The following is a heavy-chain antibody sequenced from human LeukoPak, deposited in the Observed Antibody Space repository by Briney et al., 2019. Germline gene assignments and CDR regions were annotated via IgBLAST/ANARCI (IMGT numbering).Heavy chain of an antibody. CDR3: AKHGYGDPPPQLDY. CDR1: GFTFSSYA. D-gene: IGHD4-17*01. V-gene: IGHV3-23*01. J-gene: IGHJ4*02. CDR2: ISGSGGST. Sequence: GGSLRLSCAASGFTFSSYAMSWVRQGPGKGLEWVSAISGSGGSTYYADSVKGRFTISRDNSKNTLYLQMNSLRAEDTAVYYCAKHGYGDPPPQLDYWGQGTLVTVSS.